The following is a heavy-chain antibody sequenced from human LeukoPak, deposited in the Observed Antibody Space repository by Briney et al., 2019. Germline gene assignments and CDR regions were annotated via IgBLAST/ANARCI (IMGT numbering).Heavy chain of an antibody. CDR3: ARDPDDAFDI. V-gene: IGHV1-18*01. J-gene: IGHJ3*02. CDR2: ISAYNGNT. Sequence: ASVKVSCKASGGTFSSYAISWVRQAPGQGLEWMGWISAYNGNTNYAQKLQGRVTMTTDTSTSTAYMELRSLRSDDTAVYYCARDPDDAFDIWGQGTMVTVSS. CDR1: GGTFSSYA.